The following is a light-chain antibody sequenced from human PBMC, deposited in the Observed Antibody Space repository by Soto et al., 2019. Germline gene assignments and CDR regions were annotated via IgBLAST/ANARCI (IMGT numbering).Light chain of an antibody. V-gene: IGKV3-15*01. CDR2: GAS. J-gene: IGKJ1*01. CDR1: QRISSN. CDR3: KHYNHWPPWT. Sequence: EVVMTQSPATLSVCPWEIATLSCRASQRISSNLAWYQQRPGQAPRLLIYGASTRAPAIPARFSGSGSETEFTLTISSLQSEDFAVYYCKHYNHWPPWTFGQGTKVDIK.